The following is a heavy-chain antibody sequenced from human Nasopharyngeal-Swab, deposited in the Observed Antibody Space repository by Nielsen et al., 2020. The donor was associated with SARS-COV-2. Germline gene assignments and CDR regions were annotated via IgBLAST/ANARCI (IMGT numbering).Heavy chain of an antibody. CDR2: ISGSGGST. V-gene: IGHV3-23*01. J-gene: IGHJ4*02. CDR3: AKDRYSWVAAAAPGVYFDY. D-gene: IGHD6-13*01. CDR1: GFTFSSYA. Sequence: GESLKISCAASGFTFSSYAMSWVRQAPGKGLEWVSAISGSGGSTYYADPVKGRFTIFRDNSKNTLYLQMNSLRAEDTAVYYCAKDRYSWVAAAAPGVYFDYWGQGTLVTVSS.